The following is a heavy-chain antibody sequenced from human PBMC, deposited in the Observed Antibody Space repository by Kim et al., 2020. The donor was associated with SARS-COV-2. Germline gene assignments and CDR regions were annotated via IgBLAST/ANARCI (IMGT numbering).Heavy chain of an antibody. CDR3: ARDATDYGDYWSGYYYGVDV. CDR2: IYSGGST. D-gene: IGHD4-17*01. J-gene: IGHJ6*02. Sequence: GGSLRLSCAASGFIVSSNDMSWVRQAPGKGLEWVSVIYSGGSTYYSDSVKGRFTISRDNSKNMLDIQMNSLRAEDTAVYYCARDATDYGDYWSGYYYGVDVWGQGTTVTVSS. V-gene: IGHV3-66*01. CDR1: GFIVSSND.